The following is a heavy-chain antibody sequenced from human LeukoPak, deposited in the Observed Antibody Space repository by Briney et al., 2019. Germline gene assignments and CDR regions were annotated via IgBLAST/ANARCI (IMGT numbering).Heavy chain of an antibody. V-gene: IGHV1-2*02. J-gene: IGHJ3*01. CDR3: ASGRDYGGLETAFDV. CDR1: GYTFTGYY. Sequence: ASVTVSCKASGYTFTGYYMHWVRQAPGQGLEWMGWIYHNSGGKNYAQKCEGRVTMSRDTSISTDSTEMSRLRSDDTGVYYCASGRDYGGLETAFDVWGQGTMVTVSS. CDR2: IYHNSGGK. D-gene: IGHD4-23*01.